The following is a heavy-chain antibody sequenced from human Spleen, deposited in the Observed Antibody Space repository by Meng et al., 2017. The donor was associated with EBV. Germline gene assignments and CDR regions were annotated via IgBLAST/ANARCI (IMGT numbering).Heavy chain of an antibody. Sequence: VQVGQSGGEVKKPGSWGRVPCRTSGGTFRRDAGSWVRQAPGQGLGWMGGLIPMSDAPYYAQKFEGRVTITADESTSTAYMELSSLRYEDTAVYYCARDPGYQMIDPWGQGTLVTVSS. CDR2: LIPMSDAP. D-gene: IGHD6-13*01. CDR3: ARDPGYQMIDP. CDR1: GGTFRRDA. J-gene: IGHJ5*02. V-gene: IGHV1-69*01.